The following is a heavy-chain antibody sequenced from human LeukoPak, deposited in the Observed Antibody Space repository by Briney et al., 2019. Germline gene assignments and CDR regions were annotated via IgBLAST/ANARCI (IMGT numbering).Heavy chain of an antibody. CDR1: GFTFSSYW. D-gene: IGHD6-13*01. Sequence: PGGSLRLSCAPSGFTFSSYWMTWVRQAPGKWLEWVANIKQDGSEKYYVDSAKGRFTISRDNGKKSLYLQMNSLRVEDTAVYYCARGRGNSSSWYWDYWGQGTLVTVSS. J-gene: IGHJ4*02. CDR3: ARGRGNSSSWYWDY. V-gene: IGHV3-7*01. CDR2: IKQDGSEK.